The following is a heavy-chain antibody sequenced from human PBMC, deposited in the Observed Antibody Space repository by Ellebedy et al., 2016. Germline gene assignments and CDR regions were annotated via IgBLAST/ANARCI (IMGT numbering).Heavy chain of an antibody. Sequence: SETLSLTCTVSGGSISSGDYYWSWIRQPPGKGLEWIGYIYYSGSTYYNPSLKSRVTISVDKSKNQFSLKLSSVTAADTAVYYCARGTIFGVVISYNWFDPWGQGTLVTVSS. CDR3: ARGTIFGVVISYNWFDP. D-gene: IGHD3-3*01. CDR2: IYYSGST. J-gene: IGHJ5*02. CDR1: GGSISSGDYY. V-gene: IGHV4-30-4*01.